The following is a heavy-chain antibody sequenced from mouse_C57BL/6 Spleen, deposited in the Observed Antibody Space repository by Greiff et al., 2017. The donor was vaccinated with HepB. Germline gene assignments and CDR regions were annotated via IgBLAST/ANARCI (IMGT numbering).Heavy chain of an antibody. Sequence: EVQLVESGGGLVKPGGSLKLSCAASGFTFSSYAMSWVRQTPEKRLEWVATISDGGSYTYYPDNVKGRFTISRDKAKNNLYLQMSHLKSEDTAMYYCARGAYWGQGTLVTVSA. CDR3: ARGAY. J-gene: IGHJ3*01. CDR2: ISDGGSYT. CDR1: GFTFSSYA. V-gene: IGHV5-4*01.